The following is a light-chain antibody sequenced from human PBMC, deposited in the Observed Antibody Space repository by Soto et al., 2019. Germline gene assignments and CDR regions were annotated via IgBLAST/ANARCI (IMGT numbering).Light chain of an antibody. V-gene: IGKV1-27*01. CDR3: QKYNSAPQT. CDR2: AAS. CDR1: QSVSNY. J-gene: IGKJ1*01. Sequence: DIQMTQSPSSLSASVGDRVTITCRASQSVSNYLAGYQQKPGKLPKRLIFAASTLQLGAPSRFSGSGSGTAFTLTISSWKPEDVATNYCQKYNSAPQTFGQGTKVEIK.